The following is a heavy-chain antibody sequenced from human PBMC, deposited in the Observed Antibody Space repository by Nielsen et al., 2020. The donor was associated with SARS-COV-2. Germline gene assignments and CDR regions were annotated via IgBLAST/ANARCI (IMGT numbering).Heavy chain of an antibody. CDR3: ARGPRRWTVTGDAFDI. D-gene: IGHD3/OR15-3a*01. Sequence: SETLSLTCAVSGGSISSGGYSWSWIRQPPGKGLEWIGYIYHSGSTYYNPSLKSRVTISVDRSKNQFSLKLSSVTAADTAVYYCARGPRRWTVTGDAFDIWGQGTMVTVSS. CDR1: GGSISSGGYS. V-gene: IGHV4-30-2*01. J-gene: IGHJ3*02. CDR2: IYHSGST.